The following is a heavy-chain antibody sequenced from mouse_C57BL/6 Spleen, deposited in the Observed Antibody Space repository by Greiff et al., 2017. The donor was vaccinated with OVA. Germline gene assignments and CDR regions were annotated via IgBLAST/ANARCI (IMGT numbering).Heavy chain of an antibody. Sequence: EVQRVESEGGLVQPGSSMKLSCTASGFTFSDYYMAWVRQVPEKGLEWVAIINYDGSSTYYLDSLKSRFIISRDNAKNILYLQMRSLESEDTATCYCVRDGRLRPFAYWGQGTLVTVSA. CDR2: INYDGSST. D-gene: IGHD2-4*01. CDR3: VRDGRLRPFAY. J-gene: IGHJ3*01. CDR1: GFTFSDYY. V-gene: IGHV5-16*01.